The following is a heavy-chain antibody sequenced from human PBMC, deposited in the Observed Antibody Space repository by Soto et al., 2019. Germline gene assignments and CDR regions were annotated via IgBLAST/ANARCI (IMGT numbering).Heavy chain of an antibody. J-gene: IGHJ3*02. CDR1: GGTFSSYT. V-gene: IGHV1-69*08. Sequence: QVQLVQSGAEVKKPGSSVKVSCKASGGTFSSYTISWVRQAPGQGLEWMGRIIPILGIANYAQKFQGRVTITADKSTSTAYMELSSLRSEDTAVYYCAREGSVVTVAFDIWGQGTMVTVSS. D-gene: IGHD2-15*01. CDR2: IIPILGIA. CDR3: AREGSVVTVAFDI.